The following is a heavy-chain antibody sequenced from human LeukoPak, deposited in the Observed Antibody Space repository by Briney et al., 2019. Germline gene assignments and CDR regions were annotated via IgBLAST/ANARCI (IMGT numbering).Heavy chain of an antibody. Sequence: PGGSLRLSCAAPGFTLSNYWMHWVRQAPGKGLEWVSLISGDGGSTYSADSVKGRFTISRDNTTNSLYLQMNRLRTEDTALYYFAKDSHFGVFMFGVMPFSGSYYKRDFDIWGQGAMVTVSS. J-gene: IGHJ3*02. D-gene: IGHD3-10*01. CDR2: ISGDGGST. CDR1: GFTLSNYW. CDR3: AKDSHFGVFMFGVMPFSGSYYKRDFDI. V-gene: IGHV3-43*02.